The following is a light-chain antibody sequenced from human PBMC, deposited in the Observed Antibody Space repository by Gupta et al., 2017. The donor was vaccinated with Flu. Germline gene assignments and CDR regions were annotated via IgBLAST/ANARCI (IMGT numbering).Light chain of an antibody. V-gene: IGKV1-9*01. CDR2: TAS. CDR3: QQLDSYPLT. CDR1: RGIDNY. Sequence: DIQLTQSPSFLSASVGDRVTITCRASRGIDNYLAWYQQKPGRAPNLLIHTASTLQDGVPSRFSGSGSDTEFTLTISVLQPEDFAAYFCQQLDSYPLTFGGGTRVEMK. J-gene: IGKJ4*01.